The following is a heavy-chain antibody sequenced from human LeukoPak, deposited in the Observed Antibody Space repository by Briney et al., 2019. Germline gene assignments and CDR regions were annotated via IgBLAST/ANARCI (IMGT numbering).Heavy chain of an antibody. D-gene: IGHD1-26*01. V-gene: IGHV4-39*07. CDR2: IYYGGST. CDR1: GGSISSSSYY. CDR3: ARGNGRELTFDY. J-gene: IGHJ4*02. Sequence: PSETLSLTCTVSGGSISSSSYYWGWIRQPPGKGLEWIGNIYYGGSTYYNPSLKSRVTISVDTSKNQFSLKLSSVTAADTALYYCARGNGRELTFDYWGQGTLVTVSS.